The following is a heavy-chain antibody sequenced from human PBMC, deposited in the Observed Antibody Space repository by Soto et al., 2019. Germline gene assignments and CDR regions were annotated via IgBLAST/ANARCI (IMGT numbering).Heavy chain of an antibody. CDR2: MNPNSGNT. J-gene: IGHJ6*02. V-gene: IGHV1-8*01. CDR3: AREKTSYGMDV. CDR1: GYTFTSYD. Sequence: QLQLVQSGAEVKNPGASVTVSCKASGYTFTSYDINWVRQATGQGLEWMGCMNPNSGNTGYAQKFQGRVTKTRNTSKSTAYMELSSLRSEDTAVYYCAREKTSYGMDVWGQGTTVTVSS.